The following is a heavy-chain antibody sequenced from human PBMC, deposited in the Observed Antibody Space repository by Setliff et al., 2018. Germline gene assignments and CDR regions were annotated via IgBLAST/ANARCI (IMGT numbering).Heavy chain of an antibody. V-gene: IGHV3-11*01. D-gene: IGHD2-15*01. CDR3: ARALGGNYFDY. J-gene: IGHJ4*02. CDR1: GFTFSIYW. Sequence: GGSLRLSCAASGFTFSIYWMHWVRQVPGKGLEWVAYISSSGSLIYYPDSVRGRFSISRDNIKDSLYLQMNSLRSEDTAVYYCARALGGNYFDYWGPGILVTVSS. CDR2: ISSSGSLI.